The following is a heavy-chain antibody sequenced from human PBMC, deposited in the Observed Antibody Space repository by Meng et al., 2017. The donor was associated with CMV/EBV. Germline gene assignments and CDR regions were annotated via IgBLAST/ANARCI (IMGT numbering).Heavy chain of an antibody. CDR3: ASSSGDY. CDR1: GLNLSGAG. Sequence: RAWAGCGLNLSGAGRGWDGQAYGKGVEWVGRVRRRANSYATAYDESVKGRFTISRDDSKNTAYLQMNSLKTEDTAVYYCASSSGDYWGQGTLVTVSS. V-gene: IGHV3-73*01. J-gene: IGHJ4*02. CDR2: VRRRANSYAT. D-gene: IGHD6-6*01.